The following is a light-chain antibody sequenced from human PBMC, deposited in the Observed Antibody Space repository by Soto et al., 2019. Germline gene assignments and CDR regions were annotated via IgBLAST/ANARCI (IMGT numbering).Light chain of an antibody. Sequence: ALPPSSAALSLSPGGRATLSCRASQSVSSHLAWYQQKPGQAPRLLIYDASNRATGIPARFSGSGSGTEFTLTISSLQPEDFAVYYCQQYSSWPRTFGQGTKVDIK. J-gene: IGKJ1*01. CDR3: QQYSSWPRT. CDR2: DAS. CDR1: QSVSSH. V-gene: IGKV3-11*01.